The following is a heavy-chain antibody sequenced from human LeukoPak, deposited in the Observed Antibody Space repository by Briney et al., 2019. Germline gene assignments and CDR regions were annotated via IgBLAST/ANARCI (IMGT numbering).Heavy chain of an antibody. CDR2: ISSGSSSI. Sequence: GGSLRLSCAASGLTFITHSMNWVRQAPGKGLEWISYISSGSSSIYYADSVKGRFTISRDNAKNSLYLQMNSLRAEDTAVYYCARSESSNSYYNFDYWGQGTLVTVSS. J-gene: IGHJ4*02. CDR3: ARSESSNSYYNFDY. V-gene: IGHV3-48*01. D-gene: IGHD6-6*01. CDR1: GLTFITHS.